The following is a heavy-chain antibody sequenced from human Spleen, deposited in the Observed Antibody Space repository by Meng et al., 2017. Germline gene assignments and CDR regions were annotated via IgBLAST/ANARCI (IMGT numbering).Heavy chain of an antibody. D-gene: IGHD3-10*01. V-gene: IGHV1-3*01. J-gene: IGHJ4*02. Sequence: QAQLVQSGAEVREPGASVKVSCKASGYTFTSYAIHWVRQAPGQRLEWMGWINAGTGNRKYSQKFQGRVSITRDTSATTVFMELSSLRSEDTAVYYCAKGTPGRSYCDYWGLGTLVTVSS. CDR2: INAGTGNR. CDR1: GYTFTSYA. CDR3: AKGTPGRSYCDY.